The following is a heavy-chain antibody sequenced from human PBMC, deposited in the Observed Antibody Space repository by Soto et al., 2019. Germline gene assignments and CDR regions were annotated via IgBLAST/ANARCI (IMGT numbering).Heavy chain of an antibody. CDR1: AGSISSGDSY. D-gene: IGHD7-27*01. Sequence: SETLYLTCTVSAGSISSGDSYWIWIRQTPGGGLEWIGYIFHSGNTYYNPSLKSRISISLDTSNNQFSLKVTSVTAADTAIYYWARHQSGEDWFEPWGQGTLVTVSS. CDR3: ARHQSGEDWFEP. J-gene: IGHJ5*02. CDR2: IFHSGNT. V-gene: IGHV4-30-4*01.